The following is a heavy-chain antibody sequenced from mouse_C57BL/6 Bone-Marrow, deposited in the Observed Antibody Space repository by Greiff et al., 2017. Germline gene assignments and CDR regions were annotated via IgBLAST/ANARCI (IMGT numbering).Heavy chain of an antibody. Sequence: QVQLQQSGAELVKPGASVKMSCKASGYTFTTYPIEWMKQNHGKSLEWIGNFHPYNDDTKYNEKFKGKATFTVEKSYSTVYLELSRLKSDDSAVYYGAREGVYEVYFVPFAYWGQGTLVTVSA. V-gene: IGHV1-47*01. CDR3: AREGVYEVYFVPFAY. D-gene: IGHD2-3*01. CDR1: GYTFTTYP. CDR2: FHPYNDDT. J-gene: IGHJ3*01.